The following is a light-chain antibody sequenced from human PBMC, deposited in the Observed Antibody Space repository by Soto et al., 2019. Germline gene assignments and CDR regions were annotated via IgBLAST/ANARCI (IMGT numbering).Light chain of an antibody. CDR3: CSYAASYTLL. CDR1: SSNVGGYNY. V-gene: IGLV2-11*01. Sequence: QSALTQPRSVSASPGQSVTISCTGTSSNVGGYNYVSWYQQNPGKAPKLMIYDASKRPPGVPDRFSGSKSGNAAFLTISGLQVEDEADYYSCSYAASYTLLFGGGTKVTVL. J-gene: IGLJ3*02. CDR2: DAS.